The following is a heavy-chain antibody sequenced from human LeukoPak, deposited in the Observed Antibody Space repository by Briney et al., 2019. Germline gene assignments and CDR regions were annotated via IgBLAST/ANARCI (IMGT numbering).Heavy chain of an antibody. CDR3: ARGSEYYDSSGYYYFDY. CDR2: IIPIFGTA. D-gene: IGHD3-22*01. CDR1: GGTFSSYA. J-gene: IGHJ4*02. Sequence: SVKVSCKAAGGTFSSYAISWVRQAPGQGLEWMGGIIPIFGTANYAQKFQGRVTITTDESTSTAYMELSSLRSEDTAVYYCARGSEYYDSSGYYYFDYWGQGTLVTVSS. V-gene: IGHV1-69*05.